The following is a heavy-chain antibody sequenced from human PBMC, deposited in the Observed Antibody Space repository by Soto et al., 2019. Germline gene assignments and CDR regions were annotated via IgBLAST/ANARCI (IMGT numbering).Heavy chain of an antibody. CDR1: GFTFNTYP. V-gene: IGHV3-23*01. CDR2: ISSTAGRTS. Sequence: PGGSLRLSCATSGFTFNTYPMTWARQAPGKGLEWVSSISSTAGRTSSYADSVKGRFAISRDFSDNTVYLQTNNLRVDDTAVYFCAKGVLSFHYGMEVWGQGTTVTVSS. J-gene: IGHJ6*02. D-gene: IGHD3-10*01. CDR3: AKGVLSFHYGMEV.